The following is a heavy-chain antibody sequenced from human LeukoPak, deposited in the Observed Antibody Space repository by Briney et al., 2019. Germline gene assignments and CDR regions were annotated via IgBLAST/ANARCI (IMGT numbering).Heavy chain of an antibody. Sequence: GGTLRLSCAASGFTFSSYGMHWVRQAPGKGLEWVAVISYDGSNKYYADSVKGRFTISRDNSKNTLYLQMNSLRAEDTAVYYCAKEDRLWFGEFFWMNYGYYYYYMDVWGKGTTVTVSS. J-gene: IGHJ6*03. V-gene: IGHV3-30*18. CDR1: GFTFSSYG. D-gene: IGHD3-10*01. CDR2: ISYDGSNK. CDR3: AKEDRLWFGEFFWMNYGYYYYYMDV.